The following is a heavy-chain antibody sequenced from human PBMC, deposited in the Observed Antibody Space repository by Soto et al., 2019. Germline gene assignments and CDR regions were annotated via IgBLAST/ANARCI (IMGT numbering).Heavy chain of an antibody. CDR2: TRNKGNSYTT. J-gene: IGHJ4*02. Sequence: EVQLVESGGALVQPGGSLRLSCAASGFTFSDHHMDWVRQAPGKGLEWVGRTRNKGNSYTTEYAAYVKARFTISRDESNNPMYMHINRQKAGDRASSSCAMVGDTMAYWGQGNLVSVSS. D-gene: IGHD3-10*01. V-gene: IGHV3-72*01. CDR3: AMVGDTMAY. CDR1: GFTFSDHH.